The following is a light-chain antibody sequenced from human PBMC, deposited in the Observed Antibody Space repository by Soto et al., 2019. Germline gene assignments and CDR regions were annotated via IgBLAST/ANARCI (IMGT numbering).Light chain of an antibody. J-gene: IGLJ1*01. CDR2: ASS. CDR1: SSDVGGYNY. V-gene: IGLV2-14*01. CDR3: QVWDASSDHRYV. Sequence: QSALTQPASVSGSPGQSITISCTGTSSDVGGYNYVSWYQHHPGKAPRLMIYASSSRPSGVPHRFSGSRSGNTASLTISGLQAEDEADYYCQVWDASSDHRYVFGIGTKVTVL.